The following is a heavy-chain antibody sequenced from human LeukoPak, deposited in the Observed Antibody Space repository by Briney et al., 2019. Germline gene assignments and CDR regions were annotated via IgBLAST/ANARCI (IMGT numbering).Heavy chain of an antibody. D-gene: IGHD3-3*02. CDR3: ARESLSRSPEGYFDY. J-gene: IGHJ4*02. CDR1: GFTFSSYG. V-gene: IGHV3-33*01. Sequence: PGGSLRLSCVASGFTFSSYGMHWVRQAPGKGLEWVAVIWYDGSNKNYAESVKGRFTISRDNSKNTLYLQMNSLRAEDTAVYYCARESLSRSPEGYFDYWGQGTLVTVSS. CDR2: IWYDGSNK.